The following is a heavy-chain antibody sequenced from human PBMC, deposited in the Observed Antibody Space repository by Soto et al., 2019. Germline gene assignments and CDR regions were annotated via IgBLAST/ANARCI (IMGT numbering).Heavy chain of an antibody. CDR3: ARSQGVVPIHAFDP. CDR2: IYHNGRS. J-gene: IGHJ5*02. V-gene: IGHV4-4*02. Sequence: EALSVTGCVSGASLNSINWWCWVRQTPGKGLEWIGEIYHNGRSNYNPSLKSRVTLSIDKSKNQFFLNLTTVTAADTDVYYCARSQGVVPIHAFDPWGQGTLVTVSS. D-gene: IGHD2-15*01. CDR1: GASLNSINW.